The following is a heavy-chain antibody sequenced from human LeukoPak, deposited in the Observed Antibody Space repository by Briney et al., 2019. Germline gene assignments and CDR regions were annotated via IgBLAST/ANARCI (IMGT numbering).Heavy chain of an antibody. D-gene: IGHD3-3*01. CDR1: GYTFTGYY. Sequence: GASVKVSCKASGYTFTGYYMHWVRRAPGQGLEWMGWINPNSGGTNYAQKFQGRVTMTRDTSISTAYMELSRLRSDDTAVYYCARDLGSGYYTSDYWGQGTLVTVSS. CDR3: ARDLGSGYYTSDY. J-gene: IGHJ4*02. V-gene: IGHV1-2*02. CDR2: INPNSGGT.